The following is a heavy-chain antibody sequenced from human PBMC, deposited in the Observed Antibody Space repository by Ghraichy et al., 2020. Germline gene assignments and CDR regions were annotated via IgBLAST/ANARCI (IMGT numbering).Heavy chain of an antibody. Sequence: SGPTLVKPTQTLTLTCTFSGFSLSTSGVGVGWIRQPPGKALEWLALIYWDDDKRYSPSLKSRLTITKDTSKNQVVLTMTNMDPVDTATYYCAHRPGVGLLGAFDIWGQGTMVTVSS. CDR3: AHRPGVGLLGAFDI. CDR2: IYWDDDK. CDR1: GFSLSTSGVG. J-gene: IGHJ3*02. V-gene: IGHV2-5*02. D-gene: IGHD2-15*01.